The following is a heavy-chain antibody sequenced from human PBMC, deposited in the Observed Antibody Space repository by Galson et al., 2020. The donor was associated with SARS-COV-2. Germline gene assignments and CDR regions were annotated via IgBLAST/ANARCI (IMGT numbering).Heavy chain of an antibody. CDR1: GYSFTSYW. CDR2: IYPGDSYT. CDR3: ARRPPHYDRSGYYDVRPLPPDI. V-gene: IGHV5-51*01. Sequence: GESLKISCHGSGYSFTSYWIVWVRHMPGNGLEWMGIIYPGDSYTRYSQSFPGQFTIAADKSISTAYLQWSSLKASDTAMYYCARRPPHYDRSGYYDVRPLPPDIWSQGTMAIGFS. J-gene: IGHJ3*02. D-gene: IGHD3-22*01.